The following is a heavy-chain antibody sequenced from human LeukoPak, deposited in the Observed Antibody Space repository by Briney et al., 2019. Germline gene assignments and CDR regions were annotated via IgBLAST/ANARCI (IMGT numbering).Heavy chain of an antibody. J-gene: IGHJ6*03. Sequence: SETLSLTCAVYGGSFSAYYWSWIRQSPGKGLEWIGEINQSGSTNHNPSLKSRVTISVDTSKNQFSLKLSSVTAADTAVYYCARGRQQLARLGEYYYYMDVWDKGTTVTVSS. CDR1: GGSFSAYY. CDR3: ARGRQQLARLGEYYYYMDV. D-gene: IGHD6-13*01. V-gene: IGHV4-34*01. CDR2: INQSGST.